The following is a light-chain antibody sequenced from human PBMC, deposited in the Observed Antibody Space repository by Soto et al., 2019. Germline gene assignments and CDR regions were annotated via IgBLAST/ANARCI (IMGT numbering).Light chain of an antibody. V-gene: IGKV3-15*01. CDR1: QSVSSN. J-gene: IGKJ4*01. CDR3: QQYNNWLT. Sequence: EIVMMQSPATLSVSPGERATLSCRASQSVSSNLAWYQQKPGQAPRLLIYGASTRATGVPARFSGSRSGTEFTLTISSLQSEDFAVYYCQQYNNWLTFGGGTKVEIK. CDR2: GAS.